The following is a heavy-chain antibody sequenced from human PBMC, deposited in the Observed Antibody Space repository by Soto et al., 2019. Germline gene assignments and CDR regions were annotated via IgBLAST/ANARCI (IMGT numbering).Heavy chain of an antibody. J-gene: IGHJ4*02. V-gene: IGHV3-30*18. CDR3: AKEAGSVTFDF. CDR1: GFTFSRYG. Sequence: QVQLVESGGGVVQPGRSLRLSCAASGFTFSRYGMHWVRQAPGKGLEWVAVISFDGSKKYYAESVTSRFTISRDNSKNTLYLQVNSLRAEDTAVYYCAKEAGSVTFDFWGQGTLVTVSS. D-gene: IGHD4-4*01. CDR2: ISFDGSKK.